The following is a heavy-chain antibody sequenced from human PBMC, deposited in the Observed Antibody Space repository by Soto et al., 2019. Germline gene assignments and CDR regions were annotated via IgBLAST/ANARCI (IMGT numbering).Heavy chain of an antibody. CDR2: ISGSSSSRSDT. V-gene: IGHV3-11*05. CDR1: GFTFSDYY. CDR3: VTAGYDIGTWFDP. J-gene: IGHJ5*02. Sequence: GGSLRLSCAASGFTFSDYYMSWIRQAPGKGLEWVSYISGSSSSRSDTSYADSVKGRFTISRDNAKNSLYLQMNSLRVEDTAVYYLVTAGYDIGTWFDPWGQGTLVTVSS. D-gene: IGHD3-9*01.